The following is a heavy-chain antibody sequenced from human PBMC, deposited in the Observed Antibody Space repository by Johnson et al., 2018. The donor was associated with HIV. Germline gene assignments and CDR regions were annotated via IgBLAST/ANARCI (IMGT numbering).Heavy chain of an antibody. D-gene: IGHD1-26*01. Sequence: QMLLVESGGGVVQPGESLRLSCAASGFTFANYGMHWVRQAPGKGLEWVAFTAHDESITHYADSVKGRFTISSDNPKNTRYLQMSSRRAEDTAVYYCAKGDGIVGGSDAFDIWGQGTMVTVSS. V-gene: IGHV3-30*02. CDR1: GFTFANYG. CDR2: TAHDESIT. CDR3: AKGDGIVGGSDAFDI. J-gene: IGHJ3*02.